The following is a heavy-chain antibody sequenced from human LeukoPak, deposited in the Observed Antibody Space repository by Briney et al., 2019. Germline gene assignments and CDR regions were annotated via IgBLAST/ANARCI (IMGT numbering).Heavy chain of an antibody. D-gene: IGHD2-15*01. J-gene: IGHJ4*02. CDR2: INPSGGST. Sequence: ASVKVSCKASGYTSTSYYMHWVRQAPGQGLEWMGIINPSGGSTSYAQKFQGGVTMTRDTSTSTVYMELSSLRSEDTAVYYCARDISYCSGGSCYLTIDYWGQGTLVTVSS. CDR3: ARDISYCSGGSCYLTIDY. V-gene: IGHV1-46*01. CDR1: GYTSTSYY.